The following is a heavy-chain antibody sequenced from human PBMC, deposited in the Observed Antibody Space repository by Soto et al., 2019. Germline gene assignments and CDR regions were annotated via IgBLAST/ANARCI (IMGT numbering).Heavy chain of an antibody. CDR2: INPSGGAT. CDR3: ASRAPDGVY. CDR1: GYTFTAYY. J-gene: IGHJ4*02. D-gene: IGHD3-3*01. Sequence: QVQLVQSGAEVKKPGASVKLSCKTSGYTFTAYYMHWVRQAPGQGLEWMGLINPSGGATTYTQTFQGRVTMPRDTSTSTVYMELSSLRSEDTAVYYCASRAPDGVYWGQGTLVTVSS. V-gene: IGHV1-46*01.